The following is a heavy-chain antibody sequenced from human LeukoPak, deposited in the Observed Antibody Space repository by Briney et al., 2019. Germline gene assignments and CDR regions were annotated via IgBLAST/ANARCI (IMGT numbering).Heavy chain of an antibody. Sequence: GESLKISCKGSEYRFTNYWIAWVSQMPGKGLEWMGIIYPGDSDTRYSPSFQGQVTISADKSISTAYLQWSSLKASDTAMYYCASQAAAIGYYYGMDVWGQGTTVTVSS. CDR2: IYPGDSDT. D-gene: IGHD6-13*01. CDR3: ASQAAAIGYYYGMDV. CDR1: EYRFTNYW. V-gene: IGHV5-51*01. J-gene: IGHJ6*02.